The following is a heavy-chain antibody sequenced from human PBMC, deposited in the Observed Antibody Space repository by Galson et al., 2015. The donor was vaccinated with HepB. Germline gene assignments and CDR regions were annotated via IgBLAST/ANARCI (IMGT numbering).Heavy chain of an antibody. V-gene: IGHV3-30-3*01. D-gene: IGHD3-16*01. Sequence: SLRLSCAASGFSFRNYAMHWVRQAPGKGLDWVAVLSYDETKTYYADSVKGRFTVSRDNSKYTLYLQMNSLGPEDTAVYYCARDSAWGYSDYWGQGTLVTVSS. J-gene: IGHJ4*02. CDR3: ARDSAWGYSDY. CDR2: LSYDETKT. CDR1: GFSFRNYA.